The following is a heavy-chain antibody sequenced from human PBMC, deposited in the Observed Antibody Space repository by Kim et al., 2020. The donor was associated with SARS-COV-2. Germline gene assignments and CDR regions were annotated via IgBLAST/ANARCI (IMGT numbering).Heavy chain of an antibody. D-gene: IGHD2-21*02. CDR1: GFCFSSHA. Sequence: GGSLSLSCIASGFCFSSHAMTWVRQPPGKGLEWVSSISGGGDHTYYAVSVKGLFTISRDNSNDTLFLQMSSLSAEDTAMYYCAKDSGQSLPDYYFDYWGQGTLVTVSS. CDR3: AKDSGQSLPDYYFDY. CDR2: ISGGGDHT. J-gene: IGHJ4*02. V-gene: IGHV3-23*01.